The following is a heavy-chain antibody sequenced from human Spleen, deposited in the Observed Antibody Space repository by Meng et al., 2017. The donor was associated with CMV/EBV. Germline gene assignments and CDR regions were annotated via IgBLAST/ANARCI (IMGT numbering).Heavy chain of an antibody. J-gene: IGHJ4*02. V-gene: IGHV3-21*01. Sequence: GESLKISCAASGFTFSSYWMSWVRQAPGKGLEWVSSISSSSSYIYYADSVKGRFTISRDNAKNSLYLQMNSLRAEDTAVYYCARVPRYCSSTSCYHFDYWGQGTLVTVSS. CDR1: GFTFSSYW. CDR2: ISSSSSYI. CDR3: ARVPRYCSSTSCYHFDY. D-gene: IGHD2-2*01.